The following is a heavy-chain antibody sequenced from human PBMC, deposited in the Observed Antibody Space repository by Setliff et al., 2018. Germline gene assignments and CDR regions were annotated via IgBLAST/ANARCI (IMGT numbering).Heavy chain of an antibody. CDR2: VSGAGDSI. CDR1: GFSFDRET. Sequence: GESLKISCAASGFSFDRETMTWVRQAPGKGLEWVSSVSGAGDSIYYANSVRGRFTISRDNSKNTLYLEMNNLRTEDTAVYYCFGAGTCSYWGQGTLVTVSS. CDR3: FGAGTCSY. J-gene: IGHJ4*02. V-gene: IGHV3-23*01. D-gene: IGHD3-10*01.